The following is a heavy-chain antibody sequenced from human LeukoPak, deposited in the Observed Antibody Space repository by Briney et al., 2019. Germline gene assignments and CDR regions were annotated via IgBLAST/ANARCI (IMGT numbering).Heavy chain of an antibody. CDR2: ITKSSSTI. CDR3: ARMYTSGWYLDY. V-gene: IGHV3-48*02. Sequence: AGSLRLSCAASGFTFNTYSMNWVRQAAGKGLEWLSYITKSSSTIHYADSVKGRFPISRDNVKNSVYLEMNSLRDEDTAVYYCARMYTSGWYLDYLGQGTLVTVSS. CDR1: GFTFNTYS. J-gene: IGHJ4*02. D-gene: IGHD6-19*01.